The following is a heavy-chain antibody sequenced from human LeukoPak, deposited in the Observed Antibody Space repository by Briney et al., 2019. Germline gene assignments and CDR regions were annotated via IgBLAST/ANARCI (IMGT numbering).Heavy chain of an antibody. V-gene: IGHV3-48*03. CDR2: MSSTGDTI. CDR3: ARTWDC. Sequence: GGSLILSCAASGFTFSDYGMDWVRQAPGKGLEWVSHMSSTGDTITYADSVKGRFTISRDNAKNSLYLQMNSLRAEDTAVYYCARTWDCWGQGTLVTVSS. CDR1: GFTFSDYG. J-gene: IGHJ4*02.